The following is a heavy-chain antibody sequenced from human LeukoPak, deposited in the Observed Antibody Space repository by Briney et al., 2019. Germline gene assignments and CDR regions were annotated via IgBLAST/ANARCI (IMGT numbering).Heavy chain of an antibody. J-gene: IGHJ4*02. D-gene: IGHD4-17*01. CDR1: GFTFSSYW. Sequence: AGGSLRLSCTASGFTFSSYWMHWVRQAPGEGLVWVSRINTDGSSTSYADSVKGRFTISRDNAKNTLYLQMNSLRAEDTAVYYCARDSSATVTTGKDYFDYWGQGTLVTVSS. CDR2: INTDGSST. CDR3: ARDSSATVTTGKDYFDY. V-gene: IGHV3-74*01.